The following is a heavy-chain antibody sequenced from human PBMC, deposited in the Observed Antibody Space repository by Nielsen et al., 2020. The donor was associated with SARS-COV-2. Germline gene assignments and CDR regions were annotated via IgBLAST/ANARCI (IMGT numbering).Heavy chain of an antibody. D-gene: IGHD3/OR15-3a*01. CDR1: RGSISSGDYY. J-gene: IGHJ1*01. CDR3: AREEYGFGLDV. CDR2: TFNSGNT. Sequence: SETLSLTCTVSRGSISSGDYYWSWIRQPPGKGLEWIGYTFNSGNTYYNPSLRSRVTMSLDTSKNQFSLILTSVTAADTAVYYCAREEYGFGLDVWGQGTLVTVSS. V-gene: IGHV4-30-4*01.